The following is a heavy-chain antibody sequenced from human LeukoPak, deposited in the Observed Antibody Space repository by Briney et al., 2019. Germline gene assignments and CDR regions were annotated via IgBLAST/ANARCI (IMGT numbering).Heavy chain of an antibody. CDR1: GYTFTSYG. V-gene: IGHV1-18*01. J-gene: IGHJ5*02. D-gene: IGHD3-22*01. CDR2: ISAYNGNT. CDR3: AREIEYYYDSSGYLGVHWFDP. Sequence: GASVKVSCKASGYTFTSYGISWVRQAPGQGLEWMGWISAYNGNTNYAQKLQGRVTMTTDTSTSTAYMELRSLRSDDTAVYYCAREIEYYYDSSGYLGVHWFDPWGQGTLVTVSP.